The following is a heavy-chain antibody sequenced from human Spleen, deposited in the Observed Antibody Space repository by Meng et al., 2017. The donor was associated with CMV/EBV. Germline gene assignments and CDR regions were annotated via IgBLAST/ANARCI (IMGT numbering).Heavy chain of an antibody. Sequence: QVQLEQWGAVLWKPSETLSLTCAAYGGSFSGDYWGWIRQPPGKGLEWIGEINHSGSTNYNPSLKSRVTISVDTSKNQFSLKLSSVTAADMAVYYCARGGYYVGWGQGTLVTVSS. CDR3: ARGGYYVG. V-gene: IGHV4-34*01. CDR1: GGSFSGDY. D-gene: IGHD3-10*02. J-gene: IGHJ4*02. CDR2: INHSGST.